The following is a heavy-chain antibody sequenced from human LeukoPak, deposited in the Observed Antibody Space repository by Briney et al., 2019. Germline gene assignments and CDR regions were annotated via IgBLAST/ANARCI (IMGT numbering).Heavy chain of an antibody. CDR3: ARDGYGFTDY. CDR1: GFTFSNSW. CDR2: IKPDGSEK. Sequence: GGSLRLSCAASGFTFSNSWMSWVRQAPGKGLEWVANIKPDGSEKYYVDSVKGRFTISRDNAKNSLYVQMNSLRAEDTAVYYCARDGYGFTDYWGQGTLVTVSS. V-gene: IGHV3-7*01. J-gene: IGHJ4*02. D-gene: IGHD5-12*01.